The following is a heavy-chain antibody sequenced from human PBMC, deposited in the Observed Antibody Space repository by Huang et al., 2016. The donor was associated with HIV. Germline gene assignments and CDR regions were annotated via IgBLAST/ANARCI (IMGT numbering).Heavy chain of an antibody. CDR1: GYTFSTYS. D-gene: IGHD3-22*01. V-gene: IGHV3-48*01. Sequence: EVQLVESGGGLAQPGGSLGLSCVASGYTFSTYSMNWVRQAPGKGMEWVAYISKNSGATSDAESVKGRFTVSRDNVKNSLYLQMNRLRVEDTAMYYCVRDSSSGLQLRYWGQGALVIVS. J-gene: IGHJ4*02. CDR2: ISKNSGAT. CDR3: VRDSSSGLQLRY.